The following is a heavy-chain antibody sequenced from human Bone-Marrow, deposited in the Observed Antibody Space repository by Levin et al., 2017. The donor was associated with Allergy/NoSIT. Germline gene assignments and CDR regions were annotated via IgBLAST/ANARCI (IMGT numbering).Heavy chain of an antibody. CDR2: IFPSGTT. CDR1: GGSIRSYY. D-gene: IGHD1-14*01. CDR3: ARIGIYRYFDY. V-gene: IGHV4-4*07. Sequence: GSLRLSCTVSGGSIRSYYWSWIRQPAGKGLEWIGRIFPSGTTSYNPSLKSRVTMSVDTSKTPFSLNLNSLTAADTAVYYCARIGIYRYFDYWGQGTLVTVSS. J-gene: IGHJ4*02.